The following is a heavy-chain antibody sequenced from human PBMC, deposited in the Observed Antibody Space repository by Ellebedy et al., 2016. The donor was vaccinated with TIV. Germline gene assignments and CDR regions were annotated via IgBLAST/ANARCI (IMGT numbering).Heavy chain of an antibody. J-gene: IGHJ3*01. D-gene: IGHD3-10*01. Sequence: GGSLRLSCVVSGFTINSNYMSWVRQAPGRGLEWVSVISVGGSAYYADSVEGRFTISRANSRNTLFLQMNGLRAEETAVYYCAGETFNDVDLDLWGLFDVWGQGTTVTVSS. CDR3: AGETFNDVDLDLWGLFDV. V-gene: IGHV3-66*01. CDR2: ISVGGSA. CDR1: GFTINSNY.